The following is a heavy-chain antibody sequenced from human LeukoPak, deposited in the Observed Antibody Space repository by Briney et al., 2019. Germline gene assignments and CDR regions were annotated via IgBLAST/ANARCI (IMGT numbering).Heavy chain of an antibody. V-gene: IGHV1-46*01. Sequence: ASVKVSCKASGYTFTSYYMHWVRQAPGQGLEWMGIINPSGGTTSSAQKFQGRVTMTRDMSTSTVYMELSSLRAEDTALYYCARAVYGEHEDYWGQGTLVTVSS. CDR3: ARAVYGEHEDY. CDR2: INPSGGTT. J-gene: IGHJ4*02. CDR1: GYTFTSYY. D-gene: IGHD4-17*01.